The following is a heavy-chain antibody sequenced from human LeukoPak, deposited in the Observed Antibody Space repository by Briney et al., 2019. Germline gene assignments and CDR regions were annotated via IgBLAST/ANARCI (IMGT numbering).Heavy chain of an antibody. CDR2: IYYSGST. CDR3: ASGVDSSGYPFDY. V-gene: IGHV4-39*07. CDR1: GGSISSNSYY. Sequence: SETLSLTCTVFGGSISSNSYYWGWIRQPPGKGLEWIGSIYYSGSTYYNPSLKSRVTISVDTSKNQFSLKLSSVTAADTAVYYCASGVDSSGYPFDYWGQGTLVTVSS. J-gene: IGHJ4*02. D-gene: IGHD3-22*01.